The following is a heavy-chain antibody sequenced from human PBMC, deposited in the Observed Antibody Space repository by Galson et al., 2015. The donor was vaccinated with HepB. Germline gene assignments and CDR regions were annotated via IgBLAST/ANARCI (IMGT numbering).Heavy chain of an antibody. J-gene: IGHJ1*01. CDR3: AIAAAGTKYFQH. CDR1: GFTFSSYA. Sequence: SLRLSCAASGFTFSSYAMHWVRQAPGKGLEWVAVISYDGSNKYYADSVKGRFTISRDNSKNTLYLQMNSLRAEDTAVYYCAIAAAGTKYFQHWGQGTLVTVSS. V-gene: IGHV3-30-3*01. D-gene: IGHD6-13*01. CDR2: ISYDGSNK.